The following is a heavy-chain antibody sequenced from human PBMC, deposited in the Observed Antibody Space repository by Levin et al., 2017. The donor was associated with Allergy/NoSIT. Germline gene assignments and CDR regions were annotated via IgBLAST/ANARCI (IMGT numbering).Heavy chain of an antibody. J-gene: IGHJ4*02. CDR2: ISYDGSNK. CDR3: ARVTSKPKLLWFGELLTETLDY. V-gene: IGHV3-30-3*01. CDR1: GFTFSSYA. Sequence: GGSLRLSCAASGFTFSSYAMHWVRQAPGKGLEWVAVISYDGSNKYYADSVKGRFTISRDNSKNTLYLQMNSLRAEDTAVYYCARVTSKPKLLWFGELLTETLDYWGQGTLVTVSA. D-gene: IGHD3-10*01.